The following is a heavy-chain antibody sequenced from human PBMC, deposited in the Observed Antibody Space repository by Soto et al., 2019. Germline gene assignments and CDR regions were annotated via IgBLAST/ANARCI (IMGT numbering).Heavy chain of an antibody. V-gene: IGHV3-74*01. CDR3: ARSSGFIDY. J-gene: IGHJ4*02. D-gene: IGHD3-10*01. CDR1: GFTFKSNW. Sequence: PGGSLGLSCAASGFTFKSNWMHWVRQAPGKGLVWVSRINSDGSTTTYADSVKGRFTISRDNAKNTLYLQMNSLRAEDTAVYYCARSSGFIDYWGQGTLVTVSS. CDR2: INSDGSTT.